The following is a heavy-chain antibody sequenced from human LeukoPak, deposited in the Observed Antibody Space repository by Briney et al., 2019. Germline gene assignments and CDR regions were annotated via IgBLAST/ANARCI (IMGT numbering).Heavy chain of an antibody. D-gene: IGHD2-2*01. Sequence: PSETLSLTCAVYGGSFSGYYWSWIRQPPGKGLEWIGEINHSGSTNYNPSLKSRVTISVDTSKNQFSLKLSSVTAADTAVYYCASLILDCSSTSCYWIGGVGDAEYFQHWGQGTLVTVSS. J-gene: IGHJ1*01. V-gene: IGHV4-34*01. CDR2: INHSGST. CDR3: ASLILDCSSTSCYWIGGVGDAEYFQH. CDR1: GGSFSGYY.